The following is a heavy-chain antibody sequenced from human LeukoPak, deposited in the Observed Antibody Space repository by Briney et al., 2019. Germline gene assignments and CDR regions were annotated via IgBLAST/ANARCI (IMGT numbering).Heavy chain of an antibody. CDR3: AKGPVSAIVGATTLDC. J-gene: IGHJ4*02. CDR1: GFTFHNHS. CDR2: SSGSTGST. D-gene: IGHD1-26*01. Sequence: PGGALRLPCAASGFTFHNHSMNLVRQASGNGVEGGSVSSGSTGSTYNADSVKGRFSISRDNSKNTVYLKMTSLRVEQTAVYYCAKGPVSAIVGATTLDCWGEGTLVTVSS. V-gene: IGHV3-23*01.